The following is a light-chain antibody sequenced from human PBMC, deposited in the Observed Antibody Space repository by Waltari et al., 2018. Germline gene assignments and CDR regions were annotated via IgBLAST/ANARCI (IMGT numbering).Light chain of an antibody. Sequence: QSALTQPASVSGSPGQAITFPCLGTRRDVATYDLVFVYQQHPSKAPKLMIHDVNKRPSGVSPRCSVSKSGNTASLTISGLQAEDEADYYCCSFADSSASWVFGGGTKLTVL. CDR1: RRDVATYDL. V-gene: IGLV2-23*02. CDR3: CSFADSSASWV. J-gene: IGLJ3*02. CDR2: DVN.